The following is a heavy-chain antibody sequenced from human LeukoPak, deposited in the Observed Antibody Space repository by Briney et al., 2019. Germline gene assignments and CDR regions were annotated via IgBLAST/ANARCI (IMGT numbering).Heavy chain of an antibody. CDR3: ARVETRYSYGSRGDY. Sequence: GGSLRLSCAASGFTFSSYWMSWVRQAPGKGLEWVANIKQDGSEKYYVDSVKGRFTISRDNSKNTLYLQMNSLRAEDTAVYYCARVETRYSYGSRGDYWGQGTLVTVSS. CDR1: GFTFSSYW. CDR2: IKQDGSEK. J-gene: IGHJ4*02. V-gene: IGHV3-7*01. D-gene: IGHD5-18*01.